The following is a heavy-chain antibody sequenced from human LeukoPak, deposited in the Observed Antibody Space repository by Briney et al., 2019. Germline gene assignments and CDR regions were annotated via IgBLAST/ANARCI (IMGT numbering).Heavy chain of an antibody. J-gene: IGHJ6*02. Sequence: SETLSLTCAVYGGSFSGYYWSWIRQPPGKGLERIGEINHSGSTNYNPSLKSRVTISVDTSKNQFSLKLSSVTAADTAVYYCAATMIRYFDLYYYYGMDVWGQGTTVTVSS. V-gene: IGHV4-34*01. CDR1: GGSFSGYY. D-gene: IGHD3-9*01. CDR3: AATMIRYFDLYYYYGMDV. CDR2: INHSGST.